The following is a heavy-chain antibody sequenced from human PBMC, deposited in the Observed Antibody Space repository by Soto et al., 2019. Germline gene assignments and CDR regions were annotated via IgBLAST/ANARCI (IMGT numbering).Heavy chain of an antibody. D-gene: IGHD2-2*01. Sequence: QVQLQQWGAGLLKPSETLSLTCAVYGGSFSGYYWSWIRQPPGKGLEWIGEINHSGSTNYNPSLKSRVTISVDTSKNQFSLKLSSVTAADTAVYYCATGVVVPAGMGWFDPWGQGTLVTVSS. J-gene: IGHJ5*02. V-gene: IGHV4-34*01. CDR1: GGSFSGYY. CDR2: INHSGST. CDR3: ATGVVVPAGMGWFDP.